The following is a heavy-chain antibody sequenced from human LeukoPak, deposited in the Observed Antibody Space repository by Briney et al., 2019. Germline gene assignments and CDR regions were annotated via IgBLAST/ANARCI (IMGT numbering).Heavy chain of an antibody. CDR3: ARHYYYYYMDV. V-gene: IGHV4-4*09. J-gene: IGHJ6*03. Sequence: PSETLSLTCTVSGGSISSYYWSWIRQPPGKGLEWIGYIYTSGSTNYNPSLKSRVTISVDTPKNQFSLKLSSVTAADTAVYYCARHYYYYYMDVWGKGTTVTVSS. CDR2: IYTSGST. CDR1: GGSISSYY.